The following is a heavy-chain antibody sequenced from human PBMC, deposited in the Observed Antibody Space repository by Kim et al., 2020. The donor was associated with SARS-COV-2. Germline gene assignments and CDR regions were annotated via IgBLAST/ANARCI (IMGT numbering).Heavy chain of an antibody. V-gene: IGHV3-7*05. J-gene: IGHJ2*01. CDR2: IKQDGSEK. CDR3: ARRPRYFDWLSNYWYFDL. Sequence: GGSLRLSCAASGFTFSSYWMSWVRQAPGKGLEWVANIKQDGSEKYYVDSVKGRFTISRDNAKNSLYLQMNSLRAEDTAVYYCARRPRYFDWLSNYWYFDLWGRGTLVTVSS. D-gene: IGHD3-9*01. CDR1: GFTFSSYW.